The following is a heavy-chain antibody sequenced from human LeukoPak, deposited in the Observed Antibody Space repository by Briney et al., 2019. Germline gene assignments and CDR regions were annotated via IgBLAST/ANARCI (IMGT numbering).Heavy chain of an antibody. CDR3: AKDKAVAGIIPPYYFDY. V-gene: IGHV1-8*01. CDR1: GYTFTSYD. J-gene: IGHJ4*02. CDR2: MNPNNGNT. D-gene: IGHD6-19*01. Sequence: ASVKVSCKASGYTFTSYDINWVRQATGQGLEWMGWMNPNNGNTGYAQKLQGRVTMTRNTSISTAYMELSSLRSEDTAVYYCAKDKAVAGIIPPYYFDYWGQGTLVTVSS.